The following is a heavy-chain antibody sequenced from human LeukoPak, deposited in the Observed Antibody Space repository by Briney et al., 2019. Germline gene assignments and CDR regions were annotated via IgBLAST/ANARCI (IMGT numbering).Heavy chain of an antibody. CDR1: GFAFNSQT. CDR2: IKEDEIEI. D-gene: IGHD6-13*01. CDR3: AKGREAAGTTFVDY. Sequence: GGSLRLSCAASGFAFNSQTMSWVRQAPGKGLEWVASIKEDEIEIHYVDSVKGRFTISRDNAKNSLYLQMNSLRAEDTALYYCAKGREAAGTTFVDYWGQGTLVTVSS. V-gene: IGHV3-7*03. J-gene: IGHJ4*02.